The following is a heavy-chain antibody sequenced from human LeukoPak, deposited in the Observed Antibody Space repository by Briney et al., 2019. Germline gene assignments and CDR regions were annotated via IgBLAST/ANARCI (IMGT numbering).Heavy chain of an antibody. V-gene: IGHV3-7*01. D-gene: IGHD3-10*01. CDR2: IKQDGSEK. J-gene: IGHJ4*02. CDR3: ASGLHYGSGRLRFDY. Sequence: GGSLRLSCAASGFTFSSYWMSWVRQAPGKGLEWVANIKQDGSEKYYVDSVKGRFTISRDNAKNSLYLQMNSLRAEDTAVYYCASGLHYGSGRLRFDYWGQGSLVTVSS. CDR1: GFTFSSYW.